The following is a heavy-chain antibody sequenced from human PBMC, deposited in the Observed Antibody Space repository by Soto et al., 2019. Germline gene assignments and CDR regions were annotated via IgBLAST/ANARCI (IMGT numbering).Heavy chain of an antibody. CDR3: ARGRFISKGYDSGWYIAH. D-gene: IGHD6-19*01. CDR1: GYPFTSYH. J-gene: IGHJ5*02. V-gene: IGHV1-8*01. CDR2: MNPDSGST. Sequence: QVKLVQSGAEVKKPGASVKVSCKPSGYPFTSYHVNWVRQAPGQGLEWMGWMNPDSGSTDYALKFQGRLTMTRNTAMSTAYWELRSLTSEDTAMYYWARGRFISKGYDSGWYIAHWGQGTQVIVSS.